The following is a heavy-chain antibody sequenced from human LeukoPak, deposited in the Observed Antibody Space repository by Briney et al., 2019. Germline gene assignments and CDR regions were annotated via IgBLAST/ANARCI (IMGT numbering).Heavy chain of an antibody. V-gene: IGHV3-49*03. J-gene: IGHJ4*02. D-gene: IGHD3-3*01. CDR2: IRSKAYGGTT. CDR1: GFTFGDYA. CDR3: TRAMYYDFWSGYYGTFDY. Sequence: GGSLRLSCTASGFTFGDYAMSWFRQAPGKGLEWVGFIRSKAYGGTTEYAASVKGRFTISRDDSKSIAYLQMNSLKTEDTAVYYSTRAMYYDFWSGYYGTFDYWGQGTLVTVSS.